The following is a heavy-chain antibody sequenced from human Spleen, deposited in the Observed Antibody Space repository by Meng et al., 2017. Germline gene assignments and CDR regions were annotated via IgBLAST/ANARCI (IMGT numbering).Heavy chain of an antibody. Sequence: QVQLVQSGAEVKNPGASVKVSCKTSGYSFTTYGIHWVRQAPGQSLEWMGWVNAASGNTRYSQKFQDRVTINWDTSASSAYMEVSSLRSEDTAVYYCAKSSLHAGTLYFDSWGQGTLVTVSS. D-gene: IGHD2-21*02. CDR3: AKSSLHAGTLYFDS. V-gene: IGHV1-3*01. CDR1: GYSFTTYG. CDR2: VNAASGNT. J-gene: IGHJ4*02.